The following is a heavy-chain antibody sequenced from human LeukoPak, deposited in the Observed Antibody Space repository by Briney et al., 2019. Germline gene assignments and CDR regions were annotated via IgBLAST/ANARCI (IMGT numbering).Heavy chain of an antibody. V-gene: IGHV3-49*04. CDR3: TRDSPVHY. J-gene: IGHJ4*02. CDR2: IRSKAYGGTT. CDR1: GFTFGDYA. D-gene: IGHD3-10*02. Sequence: GGSLRLSCTASGFTFGDYAMSWVRQAPGKGLEWVGFIRSKAYGGTTEYAASVKGKFTISRDDSKSIAYLQMSSLKTEDTAVYYCTRDSPVHYWGQGTLVTVSS.